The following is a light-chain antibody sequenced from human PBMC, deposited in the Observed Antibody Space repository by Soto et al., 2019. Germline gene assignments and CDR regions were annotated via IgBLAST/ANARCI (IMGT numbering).Light chain of an antibody. Sequence: QAVVTQEPSFSVSPGGTVTLTCGLTSGSVSTSYYPSWYQQTPGQAPRTLIYNTNTRSSGVPDRFSGSILGNKAALTITGAQTGDGWGYYSVLYRGSGIMVFAGGTKLTVL. V-gene: IGLV8-61*01. CDR3: VLYRGSGIMV. J-gene: IGLJ2*01. CDR2: NTN. CDR1: SGSVSTSYY.